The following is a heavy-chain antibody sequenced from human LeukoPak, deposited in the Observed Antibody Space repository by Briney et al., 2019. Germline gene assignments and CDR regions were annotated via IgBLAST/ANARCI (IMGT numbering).Heavy chain of an antibody. CDR2: LYYSGDT. Sequence: SETLSLTCSVSGASVSDGSYYWSWIRQPPGKGLEWIGYLYYSGDTNYSPSLSGRVSTSIDTSKNHFSLNLTSVTAADTAVYYCARGLSTGREDYFDYWGRGTLVSVSS. J-gene: IGHJ4*02. D-gene: IGHD1-1*01. CDR3: ARGLSTGREDYFDY. V-gene: IGHV4-61*03. CDR1: GASVSDGSYY.